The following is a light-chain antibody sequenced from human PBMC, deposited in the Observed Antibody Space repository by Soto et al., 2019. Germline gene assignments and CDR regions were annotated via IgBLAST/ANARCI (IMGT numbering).Light chain of an antibody. V-gene: IGKV3-20*01. J-gene: IGKJ4*01. Sequence: EVVLTQSPDTLSLPPGERATLSCRASQSISSYLAWYQQKPGQAPRLLIYDASSRATGIPDRFSGSGSGTDFTLTISRLEPEDSAVYYCQQYTSPLTFGGGTKVEI. CDR1: QSISSY. CDR2: DAS. CDR3: QQYTSPLT.